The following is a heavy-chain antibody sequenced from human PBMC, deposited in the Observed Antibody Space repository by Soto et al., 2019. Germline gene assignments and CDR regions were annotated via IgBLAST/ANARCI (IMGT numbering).Heavy chain of an antibody. CDR3: ARSEATVLDY. J-gene: IGHJ4*02. CDR2: AHHSGRT. Sequence: QVQLQESGPGLLKPSGTLSLTCTVSGDSMSSSNWWNWVRQPPGKGLEWIGEAHHSGRTNYNPSLKSRVTLSGERSKDLFSLKLSSVTAADPAVYYCARSEATVLDYWGQGTLVTVSS. CDR1: GDSMSSSNW. V-gene: IGHV4-4*02. D-gene: IGHD4-17*01.